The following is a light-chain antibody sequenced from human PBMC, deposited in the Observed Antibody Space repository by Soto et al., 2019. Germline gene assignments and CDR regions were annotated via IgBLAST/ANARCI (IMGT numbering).Light chain of an antibody. CDR2: VTSDGSH. CDR1: SGHSDYA. CDR3: QAWGTGGV. V-gene: IGLV4-69*01. J-gene: IGLJ3*02. Sequence: QLVLTQSPSASASPGASVKLTCTLSSGHSDYAIAWHQQQPEKGPRYLMKVTSDGSHTKGDGIPDRFSGSSSGADRYLTISSLRSDDEADYYCQAWGTGGVSGGGTQLTVL.